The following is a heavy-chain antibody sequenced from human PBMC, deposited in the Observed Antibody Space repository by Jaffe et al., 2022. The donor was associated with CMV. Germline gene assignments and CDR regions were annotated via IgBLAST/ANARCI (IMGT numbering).Heavy chain of an antibody. CDR3: ARGGRDDILTGYYNLDNNWFDP. Sequence: QVQLVQSGAEVKKPGSSVKVSCKASGGTFSSYAISWVRQAPGQGLEWMGGIIPIFGTANYAQKFQGRVTITADESTSTAYMELSSLRSEDTAVYYCARGGRDDILTGYYNLDNNWFDPWGQGTLVTVSS. V-gene: IGHV1-69*01. CDR2: IIPIFGTA. J-gene: IGHJ5*02. D-gene: IGHD3-9*01. CDR1: GGTFSSYA.